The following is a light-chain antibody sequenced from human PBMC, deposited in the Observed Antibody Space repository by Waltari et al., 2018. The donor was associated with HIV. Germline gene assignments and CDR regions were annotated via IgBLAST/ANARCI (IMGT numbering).Light chain of an antibody. CDR2: KTS. V-gene: IGKV1-5*03. J-gene: IGKJ2*03. CDR1: QSISSL. Sequence: DIQMTQSPSTLSASVGDRVTITCRASQSISSLLDWYQQKPGKAPKLLIYKTSSLESGVPSRFSGSGSGTEFTLTISSLQPDDFATYYCQQYKTYYSFGQGTKLEIK. CDR3: QQYKTYYS.